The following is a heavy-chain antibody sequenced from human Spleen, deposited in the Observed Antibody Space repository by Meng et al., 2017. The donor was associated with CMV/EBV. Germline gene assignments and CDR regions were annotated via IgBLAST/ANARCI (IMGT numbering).Heavy chain of an antibody. CDR3: ATSYSSSLTENHFDY. D-gene: IGHD6-13*01. J-gene: IGHJ4*02. CDR2: MSSGNSII. V-gene: IGHV3-11*04. Sequence: SGFTFSDYYMNWIRQAPGKGLEWVAYMSSGNSIIYYADSVQGRFTISRDDAKNSLYLQMNSLRAEDTAVYYCATSYSSSLTENHFDYWGQGTLVTVSS. CDR1: GFTFSDYY.